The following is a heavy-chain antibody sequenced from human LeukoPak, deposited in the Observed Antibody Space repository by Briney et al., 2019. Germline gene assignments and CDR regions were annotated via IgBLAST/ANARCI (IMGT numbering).Heavy chain of an antibody. J-gene: IGHJ5*02. V-gene: IGHV3-20*01. CDR2: INWNGGST. D-gene: IGHD3-22*01. Sequence: GGSLRLSCAASGFTSDDYGMSWVRQAPGKGLEWVSGINWNGGSTGYADSVKGRFTISRDNAKNSLYLQMNSLRAEDTALYHCARDRTITYYYDSSGYSPPNWFDPWGQGTLVIVSS. CDR1: GFTSDDYG. CDR3: ARDRTITYYYDSSGYSPPNWFDP.